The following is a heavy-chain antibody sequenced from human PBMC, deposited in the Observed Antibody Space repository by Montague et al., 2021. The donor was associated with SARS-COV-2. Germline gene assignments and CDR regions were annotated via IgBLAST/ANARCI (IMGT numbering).Heavy chain of an antibody. CDR3: ARDGDIVVVNDAFDI. J-gene: IGHJ3*02. CDR2: ISYDGSNK. Sequence: SLRLSCPASGFTFSSYAMHWVRQAPGKGLEWVAVISYDGSNKYYADSVKGRFTISRDNSKNTLYLQMNSLRAEDTAVYYCARDGDIVVVNDAFDIWGQGTMVTVSS. V-gene: IGHV3-30-3*01. D-gene: IGHD2-2*01. CDR1: GFTFSSYA.